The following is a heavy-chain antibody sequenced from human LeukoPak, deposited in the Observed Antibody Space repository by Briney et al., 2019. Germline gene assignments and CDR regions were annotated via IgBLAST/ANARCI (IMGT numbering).Heavy chain of an antibody. Sequence: ASVKVSCKASGYTFTSYAMHWVRQAPGQRLEWMGWINAGNGNTKYSQKSQGRVTITRDTSASTAYMELSSLRSEDTAVYYCTRDLYYDSSDGAGYWGQGTLVTVSS. CDR3: TRDLYYDSSDGAGY. J-gene: IGHJ4*02. CDR1: GYTFTSYA. CDR2: INAGNGNT. V-gene: IGHV1-3*01. D-gene: IGHD3-22*01.